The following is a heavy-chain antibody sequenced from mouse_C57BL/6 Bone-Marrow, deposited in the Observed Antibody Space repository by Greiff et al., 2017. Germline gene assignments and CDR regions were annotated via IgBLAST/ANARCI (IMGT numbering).Heavy chain of an antibody. J-gene: IGHJ4*01. CDR3: AIWVRRRESLDYAMDY. V-gene: IGHV5-12*01. CDR2: ISNGGGST. Sequence: EVKLMESGGGLVQPGGSLKLSCAASGFTFSDYYMYWVRQTPEKRLEWVAYISNGGGSTYYPDTVKGRFTISRDNAKNTLYLQMSRLKSEDTAMYYCAIWVRRRESLDYAMDYWGQGTSVTVSS. D-gene: IGHD2-14*01. CDR1: GFTFSDYY.